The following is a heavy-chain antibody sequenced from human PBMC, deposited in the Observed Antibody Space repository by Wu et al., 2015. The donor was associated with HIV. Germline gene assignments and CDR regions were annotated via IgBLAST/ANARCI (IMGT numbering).Heavy chain of an antibody. CDR3: ARDRLDYYDFDRGLSFDI. D-gene: IGHD3-22*01. J-gene: IGHJ3*02. CDR1: GGTFSSYA. V-gene: IGHV1-69*12. Sequence: QVQLVQSGAEVKKPGSSVKVSCKASGGTFSSYAISWVRQAPGQGLEWMGGIIPIFGTANYAQKFQGRVTITADESTSTAYMELSSLRSEDTAVYYCARDRLDYYDFDRGLSFDIVGPRDNGHRLF. CDR2: IIPIFGTA.